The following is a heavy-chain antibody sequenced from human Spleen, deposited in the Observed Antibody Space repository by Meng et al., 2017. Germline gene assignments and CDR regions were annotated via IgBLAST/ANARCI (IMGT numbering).Heavy chain of an antibody. V-gene: IGHV1-69*06. Sequence: KNPWSTVNASGQACCGYFSFYTLRVARHAHDQGLELRGGLTQMLVTANYAQQFQGRVSITAYKSTSTSYMELSRLSSEDTAVYYFARYAHLEEIAMDYWGQGTLVTVSS. CDR1: CGYFSFYT. J-gene: IGHJ4*02. CDR2: LTQMLVTA. CDR3: ARYAHLEEIAMDY. D-gene: IGHD2-21*01.